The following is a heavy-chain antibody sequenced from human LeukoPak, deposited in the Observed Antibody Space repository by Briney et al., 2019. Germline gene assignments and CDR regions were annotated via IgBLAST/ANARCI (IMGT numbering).Heavy chain of an antibody. D-gene: IGHD1-26*01. J-gene: IGHJ4*02. CDR3: ARDLSLRSYPGGY. V-gene: IGHV1-46*02. CDR1: GYTFNNHY. Sequence: AASVKVSCKASGYTFNNHYMYWVRQAPGQGLEWMGVINPSGGSTSYAQKLQGRVTMTTDTSTSTAYMELRSLRSDDTAVYYCARDLSLRSYPGGYWGQGTLVTVSS. CDR2: INPSGGST.